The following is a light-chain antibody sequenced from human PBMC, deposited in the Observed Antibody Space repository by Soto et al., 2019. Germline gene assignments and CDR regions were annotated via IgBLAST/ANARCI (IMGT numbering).Light chain of an antibody. CDR2: GAS. J-gene: IGKJ1*01. CDR3: QQYNNWPPT. V-gene: IGKV3-15*01. Sequence: EIVMTQSPATLSVSLGERATLSCRASQSVNSNLAWYQQKPGQAHRLLIYGASTMATGIPARFSGSGSGTAFTLTISSLQSEDVAVYYCQQYNNWPPTFGEGTKVEIK. CDR1: QSVNSN.